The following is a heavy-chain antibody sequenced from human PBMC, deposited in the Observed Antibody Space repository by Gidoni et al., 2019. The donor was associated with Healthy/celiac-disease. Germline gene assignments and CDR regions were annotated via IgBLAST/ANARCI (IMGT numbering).Heavy chain of an antibody. CDR1: GRSISSSSYY. CDR3: ARTITRITEDFDY. V-gene: IGHV4-39*07. D-gene: IGHD1-20*01. Sequence: QLQLQASGPGLVKPSETLSLTCTVSGRSISSSSYYLGWIRQPPGKGLEWIGSIYYSGSTDDNPSLKSRGNISVDTYKNQFDLKLSSVTAADTAVYYWARTITRITEDFDYWGQGTLVTVSS. CDR2: IYYSGST. J-gene: IGHJ4*02.